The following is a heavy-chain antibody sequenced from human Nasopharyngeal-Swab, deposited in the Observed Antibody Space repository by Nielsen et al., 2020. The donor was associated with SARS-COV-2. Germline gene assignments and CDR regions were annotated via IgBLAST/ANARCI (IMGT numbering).Heavy chain of an antibody. CDR2: IYYSGTT. V-gene: IGHV4-59*08. CDR3: ARKHNWGGDAFDL. J-gene: IGHJ3*01. CDR1: GGSISDYY. D-gene: IGHD1-1*01. Sequence: SETLSLTCTVSGGSISDYYWSWIRQPPGKGLEWVGYIYYSGTTNYNPSLESRVTISIDMSKNQFSLKLYSVTAADTAVYYCARKHNWGGDAFDLWGQGTMVTVSS.